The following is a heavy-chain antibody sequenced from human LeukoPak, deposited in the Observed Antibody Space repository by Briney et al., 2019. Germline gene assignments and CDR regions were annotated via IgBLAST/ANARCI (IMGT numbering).Heavy chain of an antibody. CDR3: ARPLWFGSSDYYFDY. V-gene: IGHV4-4*02. Sequence: GTLSLTCAVSGGSISSSNWWSWVRQPPGKGLEWIGEIYHSGSTNYNPSLKSRVTISVDKSKNQFSLKLSSVTAADTAVYYCARPLWFGSSDYYFDYWGQGTLVTVSS. CDR1: GGSISSSNW. D-gene: IGHD3-10*01. J-gene: IGHJ4*02. CDR2: IYHSGST.